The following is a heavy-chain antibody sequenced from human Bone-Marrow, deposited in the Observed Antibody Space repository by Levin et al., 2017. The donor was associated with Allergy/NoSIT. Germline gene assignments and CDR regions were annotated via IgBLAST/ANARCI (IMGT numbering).Heavy chain of an antibody. Sequence: PGGSLRLSCTVSGGSISSYYWSWIRQPPGKGLEWIGYIYYSGSTNYNPSLKSRVTISVDTSKNQFSLKLSSVTAADTAVYYCARHWKLSIAVAGTVGFDPWGQGTLVTVSS. CDR1: GGSISSYY. CDR2: IYYSGST. CDR3: ARHWKLSIAVAGTVGFDP. J-gene: IGHJ5*02. D-gene: IGHD6-19*01. V-gene: IGHV4-59*08.